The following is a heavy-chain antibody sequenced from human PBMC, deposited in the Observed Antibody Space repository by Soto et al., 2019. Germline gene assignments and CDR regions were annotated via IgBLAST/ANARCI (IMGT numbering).Heavy chain of an antibody. Sequence: EVQLVETGGGLIQPGGSLRLSCAASGFTVSSHYMSWVRQAPGKGLEWVSTIYSGGSTYYADSVKGRFTISRDNSKNTLCLQMNSLRAEDTAVYYCAREAPGSIWFFDLWGRGTLVAVSS. CDR1: GFTVSSHY. V-gene: IGHV3-53*02. J-gene: IGHJ2*01. D-gene: IGHD3-9*01. CDR3: AREAPGSIWFFDL. CDR2: IYSGGST.